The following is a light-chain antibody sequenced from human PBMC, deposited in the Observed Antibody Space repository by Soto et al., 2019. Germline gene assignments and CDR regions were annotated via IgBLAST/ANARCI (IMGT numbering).Light chain of an antibody. CDR1: QSVSTY. CDR2: DAS. J-gene: IGKJ2*01. Sequence: EIVLTQSPATLSLSLGERATLSCRASQSVSTYLAWYQQKLGQAPRLLIYDASNRATGIPARFSGSGSGTDFTLTISSLEPEDFAVYYCQQRSSWPYTFGQGTKLEIK. V-gene: IGKV3-11*01. CDR3: QQRSSWPYT.